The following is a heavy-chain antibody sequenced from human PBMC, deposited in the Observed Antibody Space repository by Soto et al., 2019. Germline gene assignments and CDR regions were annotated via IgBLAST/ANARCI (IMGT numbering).Heavy chain of an antibody. CDR3: VRVDWNDAGS. Sequence: SQTLSLTCVISGDSVSSTSAAWEWSRQSPSRGLEWLGRTRYTSKWSYEYALSVKGRITISPDTSKNHFYLQLDYVTPEDTAVYYCVRVDWNDAGSWGQGTLVTVSS. CDR1: GDSVSSTSAA. CDR2: TRYTSKWSY. J-gene: IGHJ5*02. D-gene: IGHD1-1*01. V-gene: IGHV6-1*01.